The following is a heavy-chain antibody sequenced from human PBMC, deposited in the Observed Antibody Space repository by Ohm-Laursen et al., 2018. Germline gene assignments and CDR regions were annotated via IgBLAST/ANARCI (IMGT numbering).Heavy chain of an antibody. CDR2: ISAYNGNT. CDR1: GYTFTSYG. CDR3: ASILGYCDTSTCYNAFDL. D-gene: IGHD2-2*02. J-gene: IGHJ3*01. V-gene: IGHV1-18*01. Sequence: GSSVKVSCNASGYTFTSYGISWVRQAPGQGLEWMGWISAYNGNTNYAQKLQGRVTMTTDTSTSTAYMELRSLRSDDTAVYYCASILGYCDTSTCYNAFDLWGQGTMVTVSS.